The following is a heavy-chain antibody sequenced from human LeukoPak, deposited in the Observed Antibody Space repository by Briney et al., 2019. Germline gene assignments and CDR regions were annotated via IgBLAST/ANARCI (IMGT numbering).Heavy chain of an antibody. V-gene: IGHV4-39*07. CDR2: IFYSGST. J-gene: IGHJ3*02. CDR3: ARDRWGFGGYPSGAYDAFDI. Sequence: SETLSLTCTVSGGSISTSNYYWGWIRQPPGKGLEWIGNIFYSGSTYYSPSLRSRVTISLDTSRNQFSLKLSSVTAADTAVYYCARDRWGFGGYPSGAYDAFDIWGQGTMVTVSS. D-gene: IGHD5-12*01. CDR1: GGSISTSNYY.